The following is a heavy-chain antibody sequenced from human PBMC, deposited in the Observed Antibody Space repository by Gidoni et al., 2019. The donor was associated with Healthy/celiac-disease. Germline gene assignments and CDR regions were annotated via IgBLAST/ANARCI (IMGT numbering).Heavy chain of an antibody. CDR1: GFTFSSYG. Sequence: QVQLVESGGGVVQPGGSLRLSCAASGFTFSSYGRHWVRQAPGKGLEWVAFIRYDGSNKYYADSVKGRFTISRDNSKNTLYLQMNSLRAEDTAVYYCAKDPRAATFFDYWGQGTLVTVSS. D-gene: IGHD2-15*01. V-gene: IGHV3-30*02. J-gene: IGHJ4*02. CDR2: IRYDGSNK. CDR3: AKDPRAATFFDY.